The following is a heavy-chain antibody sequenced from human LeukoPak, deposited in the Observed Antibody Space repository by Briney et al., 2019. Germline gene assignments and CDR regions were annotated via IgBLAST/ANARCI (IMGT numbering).Heavy chain of an antibody. Sequence: SETLSLTCTVSGGSISNYYWSWIRQPPGKGLGWIGHIYYSGATKYNPSLKSRITISVDTSKNQFSLMLSPVTAADTAVYYCARFGITVVRGGKYYFDYWGQGTLVTVSS. V-gene: IGHV4-59*08. CDR2: IYYSGAT. J-gene: IGHJ4*02. CDR3: ARFGITVVRGGKYYFDY. D-gene: IGHD3-10*01. CDR1: GGSISNYY.